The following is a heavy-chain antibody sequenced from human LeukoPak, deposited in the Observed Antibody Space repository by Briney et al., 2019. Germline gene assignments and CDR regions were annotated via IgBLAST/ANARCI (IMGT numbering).Heavy chain of an antibody. V-gene: IGHV3-7*01. CDR3: ARGGELLWVH. J-gene: IGHJ4*02. D-gene: IGHD1-26*01. Sequence: GGSLRLSCVTSGFTFSSYWMSWVRQAPGKGLEWVANIKQDGSEKYYVDSVKGRFTISRDNAKNSLYLQMNSLRAEDTAVYYCARGGELLWVHWGQGTLVTVSS. CDR2: IKQDGSEK. CDR1: GFTFSSYW.